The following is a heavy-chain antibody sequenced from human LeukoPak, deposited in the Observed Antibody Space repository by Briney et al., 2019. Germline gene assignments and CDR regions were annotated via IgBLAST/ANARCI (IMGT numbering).Heavy chain of an antibody. CDR2: ISYDGSNK. D-gene: IGHD2-2*01. J-gene: IGHJ5*02. Sequence: GGSLRLSCVASGFTFSSYAMHWVRPAPGKGLEWVAVISYDGSNKYEADSVKGRFTISRDNAKNSLYLQMNSLRAEDTAVYYCARGTSFGFDPWGQGTLVTVSS. CDR3: ARGTSFGFDP. V-gene: IGHV3-30-3*01. CDR1: GFTFSSYA.